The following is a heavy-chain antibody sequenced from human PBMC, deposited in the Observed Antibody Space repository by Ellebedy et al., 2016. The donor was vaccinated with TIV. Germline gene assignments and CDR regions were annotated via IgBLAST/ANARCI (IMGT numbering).Heavy chain of an antibody. J-gene: IGHJ4*02. Sequence: GESLKISXAASGFTFSSYGMHWVRQAPGKGLEWVAVISYDGSNKYYADSVKGRFTISRDNAKNSLYLQMNSLRAEDTAVYYCARGRPGRRYYFDYWGQGTLVTVSS. CDR3: ARGRPGRRYYFDY. D-gene: IGHD5-24*01. V-gene: IGHV3-30*03. CDR1: GFTFSSYG. CDR2: ISYDGSNK.